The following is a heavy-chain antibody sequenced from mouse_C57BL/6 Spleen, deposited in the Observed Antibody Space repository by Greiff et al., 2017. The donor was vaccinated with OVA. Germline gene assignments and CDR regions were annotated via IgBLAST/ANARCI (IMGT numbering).Heavy chain of an antibody. J-gene: IGHJ2*01. CDR2: INPNNGGT. Sequence: VQLQQSGPELVKPGASVKISCKASGYTFTDYYMNWVKQSHGKSLEWIGDINPNNGGTSYNQKFKGKATLTVDKSSSTAYMELRSLTYEDSAVYYCARGHYYGSSYAFDYWGQGTTLTVSS. V-gene: IGHV1-26*01. CDR1: GYTFTDYY. CDR3: ARGHYYGSSYAFDY. D-gene: IGHD1-1*01.